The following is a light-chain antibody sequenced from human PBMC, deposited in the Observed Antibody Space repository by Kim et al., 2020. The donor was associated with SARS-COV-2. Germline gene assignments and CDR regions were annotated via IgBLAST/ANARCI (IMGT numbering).Light chain of an antibody. Sequence: PGERATLSCRASQSVSSNLAWYQQKRGQAPRLLIYGASTRATDIPARFSGSGSGTQFTLTISSLQSEDFAVYYCQQYNNWPPYTFGPGTKLE. CDR3: QQYNNWPPYT. CDR2: GAS. J-gene: IGKJ2*01. V-gene: IGKV3-15*01. CDR1: QSVSSN.